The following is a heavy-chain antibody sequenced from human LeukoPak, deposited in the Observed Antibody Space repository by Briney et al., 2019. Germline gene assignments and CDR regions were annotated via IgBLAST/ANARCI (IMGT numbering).Heavy chain of an antibody. D-gene: IGHD6-13*01. CDR1: GFTFGDYA. CDR3: TRDFSGLGGQQLVFDY. CDR2: IRSKAYGGTT. V-gene: IGHV3-49*03. Sequence: GGSLRLSCTASGFTFGDYAMSWFRQAPGKGLEWVGFIRSKAYGGTTEYAASVKGRFTISRDDSKSIAYLQMNSLKTEDTAVYYCTRDFSGLGGQQLVFDYWGQGTLVTVSS. J-gene: IGHJ4*02.